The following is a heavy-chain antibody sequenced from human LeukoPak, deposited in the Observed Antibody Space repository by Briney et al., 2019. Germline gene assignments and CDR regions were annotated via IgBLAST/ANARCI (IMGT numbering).Heavy chain of an antibody. V-gene: IGHV3-7*01. CDR2: IKQDGSEK. CDR3: ARAVSRYDFWNYYYMDV. J-gene: IGHJ6*03. CDR1: GFTFSWYW. Sequence: GGSLRLSCAASGFTFSWYWMSWVRQAPGKGPEWVANIKQDGSEKYYVDSVKGRFTISRDNAKNSLYLQMNSLRAEDTAVYYCARAVSRYDFWNYYYMDVWGKGTTVTVSS. D-gene: IGHD3-3*01.